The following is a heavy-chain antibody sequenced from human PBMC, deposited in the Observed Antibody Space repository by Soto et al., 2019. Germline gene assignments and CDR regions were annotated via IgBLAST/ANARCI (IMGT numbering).Heavy chain of an antibody. V-gene: IGHV3-15*07. CDR2: IKSKTDGGTT. Sequence: GGSLRLSCAASGFTFSNAWMNWVRQAPGKGLEWVGRIKSKTDGGTTDYAAPVKGRFTISRDDSKNTLYLQMNSLKTEDTSVYYCTTDPVTMIVVVPSSGWGQGTLVTVSS. J-gene: IGHJ4*02. CDR1: GFTFSNAW. D-gene: IGHD3-22*01. CDR3: TTDPVTMIVVVPSSG.